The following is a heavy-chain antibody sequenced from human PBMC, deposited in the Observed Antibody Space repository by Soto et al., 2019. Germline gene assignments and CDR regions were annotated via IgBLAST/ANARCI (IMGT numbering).Heavy chain of an antibody. D-gene: IGHD3-10*01. CDR1: GYTFTSYY. CDR2: INPSGGST. J-gene: IGHJ4*02. Sequence: ASVKVSCKASGYTFTSYYMHWVRQAPGQGLEWMGIINPSGGSTSYAQKFQGRVTMTRDTSTSTVYMELSSLRSEDTAVYYCASTGLWFGRGDYWGQGTLVTVSS. V-gene: IGHV1-46*01. CDR3: ASTGLWFGRGDY.